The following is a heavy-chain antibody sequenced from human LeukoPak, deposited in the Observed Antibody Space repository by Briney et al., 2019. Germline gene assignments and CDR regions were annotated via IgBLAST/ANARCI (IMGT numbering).Heavy chain of an antibody. CDR2: IYTSGST. J-gene: IGHJ3*02. D-gene: IGHD6-6*01. CDR1: GGSISSGSYY. V-gene: IGHV4-61*02. Sequence: SETLSLTCTVSGGSISSGSYYWSWTRQPAGKGLEWIGRIYTSGSTNYNPSLKSRVTISVDTSKNQFSLKLSSVTAADTAVYYCARESIAGTLDAFDIGGQGTMVTVSS. CDR3: ARESIAGTLDAFDI.